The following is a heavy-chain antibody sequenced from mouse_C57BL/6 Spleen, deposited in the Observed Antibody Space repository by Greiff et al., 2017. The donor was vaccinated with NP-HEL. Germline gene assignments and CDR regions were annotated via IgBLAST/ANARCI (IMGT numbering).Heavy chain of an antibody. V-gene: IGHV3-6*01. J-gene: IGHJ2*01. CDR2: ISHDGSN. CDR3: ARDRNDYFDY. Sequence: DLNLQGSGPGLVKPSPSLSLTCSFSGFSIPSGYFWNWIRQFPGNKLVLMGFISHDGSNNYNPSLKNRISITRDTSKNQFFLKLNSVTTEDTATYYCARDRNDYFDYWGQGTTLTVSS. CDR1: GFSIPSGYF.